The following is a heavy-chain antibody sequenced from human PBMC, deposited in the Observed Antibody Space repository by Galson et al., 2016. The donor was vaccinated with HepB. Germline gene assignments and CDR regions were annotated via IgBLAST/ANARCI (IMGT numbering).Heavy chain of an antibody. V-gene: IGHV3-66*01. D-gene: IGHD2-15*01. CDR3: ARGAGIVVLVLEDGYLDL. CDR1: GFTVSSHY. Sequence: SLRLSCAASGFTVSSHYVSWVRQAPGKGLEWVSVIYNDGTTYYSDSVKGRFTISSDNSKNTVDLQMNSLRAEDTAVYYCARGAGIVVLVLEDGYLDLWGRGTLVTVSS. J-gene: IGHJ2*01. CDR2: IYNDGTT.